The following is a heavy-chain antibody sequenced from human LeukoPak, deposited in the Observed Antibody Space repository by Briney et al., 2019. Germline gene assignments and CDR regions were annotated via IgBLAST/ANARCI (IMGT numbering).Heavy chain of an antibody. Sequence: SETLSLTCAVYGGSLSGYYWSWIRQPPGKGLEWIGEINHSGSTDYNPSLKSRVTISVDTSTNQFSLKLSSVTAADTAVYYCARESSGWYLDYWGQGTLVTVSS. J-gene: IGHJ4*02. CDR1: GGSLSGYY. D-gene: IGHD6-19*01. V-gene: IGHV4-34*01. CDR2: INHSGST. CDR3: ARESSGWYLDY.